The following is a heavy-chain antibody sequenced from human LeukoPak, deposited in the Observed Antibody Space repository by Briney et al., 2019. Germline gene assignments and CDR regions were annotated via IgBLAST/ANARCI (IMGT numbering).Heavy chain of an antibody. Sequence: KPSETLSLTCTVSGGSISSYYWSWIRQPPGKGLEWIGYIYYSGSTNYNPSLKSRVTISVDTSKNQFSLKLSSVTAADTAVYYCARPRIVGARDAFDIWGQGTMVTVSS. CDR1: GGSISSYY. CDR3: ARPRIVGARDAFDI. V-gene: IGHV4-59*08. CDR2: IYYSGST. D-gene: IGHD1-26*01. J-gene: IGHJ3*02.